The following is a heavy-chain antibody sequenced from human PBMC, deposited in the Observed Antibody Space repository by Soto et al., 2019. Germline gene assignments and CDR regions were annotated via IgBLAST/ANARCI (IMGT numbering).Heavy chain of an antibody. CDR3: ANPPPYTGRYDEDHADMDV. D-gene: IGHD1-26*01. J-gene: IGHJ6*04. CDR2: VHYSGST. V-gene: IGHV4-59*01. CDR1: SGSISSAY. Sequence: SETLSLTFTVSSGSISSAYWSWIRQSPGKGLERIGYVHYSGSTNYNPSLTSRITISIDTSRNQFSLTLSTVTTADTAISYCANPPPYTGRYDEDHADMDVWGKGTTVTVSS.